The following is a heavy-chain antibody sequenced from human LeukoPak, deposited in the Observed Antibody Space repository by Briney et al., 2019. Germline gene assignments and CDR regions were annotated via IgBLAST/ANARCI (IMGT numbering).Heavy chain of an antibody. D-gene: IGHD3-22*01. CDR2: ISAYNGNT. V-gene: IGHV1-18*01. J-gene: IGHJ6*02. CDR3: ARDLIVVVIRPPYYYGMDV. Sequence: ASVKVSCKASGYTFTSYGISWVRQAPGQGLEWMGWISAYNGNTNYAQKLQGRVTMTTDTSTSTAYMELRSLRSADTAVYYCARDLIVVVIRPPYYYGMDVWGQGTTVTVSS. CDR1: GYTFTSYG.